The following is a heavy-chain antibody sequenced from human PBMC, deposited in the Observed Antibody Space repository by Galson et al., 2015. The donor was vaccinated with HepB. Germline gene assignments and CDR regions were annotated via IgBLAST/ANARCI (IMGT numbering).Heavy chain of an antibody. V-gene: IGHV1-69*13. Sequence: SVKVSCKASGGTPNTFSSYAVSWVRQAPGQGLEWMGGIIPLFGTTKYAENFQGRVSITADESTNTASMELSSLRSEDTAIYYCARGLPVGTIFGVLHHFDNWGQGTLVTVSS. CDR3: ARGLPVGTIFGVLHHFDN. D-gene: IGHD3-3*01. CDR2: IIPLFGTT. J-gene: IGHJ4*02. CDR1: GGTPNTFSSYA.